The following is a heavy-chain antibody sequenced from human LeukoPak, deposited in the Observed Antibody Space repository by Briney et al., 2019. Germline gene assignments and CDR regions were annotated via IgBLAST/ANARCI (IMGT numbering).Heavy chain of an antibody. D-gene: IGHD1-26*01. Sequence: GGSLRLSCAASGFTFSNYAMHWVRQAPGKGLEYVSTITTNGDRTYYANPVKGRFNISRDNSKNTLYLQMGSLRAEDMAVYYCARDLSGSNALDYWGQGTLVTVSS. V-gene: IGHV3-64*01. CDR1: GFTFSNYA. CDR2: ITTNGDRT. J-gene: IGHJ4*02. CDR3: ARDLSGSNALDY.